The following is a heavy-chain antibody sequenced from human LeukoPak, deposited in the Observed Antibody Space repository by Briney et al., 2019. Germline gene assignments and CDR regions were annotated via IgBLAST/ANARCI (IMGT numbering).Heavy chain of an antibody. Sequence: PSETLSLTCAVSGGSISSSNWWSWVCQPPGKGLEWIGEIYHSGSTNYNPSLKSRVTISVDKSKNQFSLKLSSVTAADTAVYYCARHPPTVVNSHPRDYWGQGTLVTVSS. V-gene: IGHV4-4*02. CDR3: ARHPPTVVNSHPRDY. CDR1: GGSISSSNW. CDR2: IYHSGST. J-gene: IGHJ4*02. D-gene: IGHD4-23*01.